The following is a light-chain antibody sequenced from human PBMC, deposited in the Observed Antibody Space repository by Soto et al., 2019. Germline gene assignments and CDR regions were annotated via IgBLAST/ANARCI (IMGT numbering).Light chain of an antibody. CDR2: EVY. V-gene: IGLV2-8*01. Sequence: QSVLTQPPSASGSPGQSVTISCTGTSSDVGGYNYVSWYQHHPGKAPKLIIYEVYKRPSGVPDRFSGSKSGNTAALTVSGLQAEDEADYYCSSYVGTSSYVFGTGTKVT. CDR1: SSDVGGYNY. J-gene: IGLJ1*01. CDR3: SSYVGTSSYV.